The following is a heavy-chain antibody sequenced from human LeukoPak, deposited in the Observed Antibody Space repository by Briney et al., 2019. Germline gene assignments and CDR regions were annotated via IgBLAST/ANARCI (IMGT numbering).Heavy chain of an antibody. D-gene: IGHD3-22*01. J-gene: IGHJ4*02. CDR3: ARDYYNNSGYYHGGY. CDR1: GFTFSSYG. Sequence: PGGSLRLSCAASGFTFSSYGMHWVRQAPGKGLEWVSYISSSSSTIYYADSVKGRFTISRDNSKNSLYLQMSSLRDEDTAVYYCARDYYNNSGYYHGGYWGQGTLVTVSS. CDR2: ISSSSSTI. V-gene: IGHV3-48*02.